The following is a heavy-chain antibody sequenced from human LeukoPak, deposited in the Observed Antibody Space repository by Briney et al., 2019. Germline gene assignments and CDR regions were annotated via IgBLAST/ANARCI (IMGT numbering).Heavy chain of an antibody. J-gene: IGHJ4*02. V-gene: IGHV3-21*01. CDR3: ARGLIAVAVNFDY. D-gene: IGHD6-19*01. Sequence: PGGSLRLSCAASGFTFSSYSMNWVRQAPGKGLEWVSSISSSSSYIYYADSVKGRFTISRDNAKNSLYLQMNSLRAEDTAAYYCARGLIAVAVNFDYWGQGTLVTVSS. CDR2: ISSSSSYI. CDR1: GFTFSSYS.